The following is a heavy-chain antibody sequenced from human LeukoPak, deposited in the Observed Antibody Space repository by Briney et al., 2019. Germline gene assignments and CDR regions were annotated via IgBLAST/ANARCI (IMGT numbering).Heavy chain of an antibody. D-gene: IGHD6-19*01. J-gene: IGHJ4*02. CDR1: GYIFTNYF. V-gene: IGHV1-46*01. Sequence: ASVKVSCRASGYIFTNYFIHWVRQAPGQGLEWMGVINPSGGSTSYAQKFQGRVTMTRDTSTSTVYMELSSLRSEDTAVYYCARAEKVAVAGPTPFDYWGQGTLVTVSS. CDR2: INPSGGST. CDR3: ARAEKVAVAGPTPFDY.